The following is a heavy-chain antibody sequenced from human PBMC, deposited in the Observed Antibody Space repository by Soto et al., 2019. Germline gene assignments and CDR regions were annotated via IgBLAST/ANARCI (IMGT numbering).Heavy chain of an antibody. Sequence: PSETLSLTCAVYGGSLSGYFWNWIRQSPGKGLEWIGEINHGGTTNYNPSLKSRVTMSLDTSKNQFSLRLTSVTAADTAVYYCARQGWDSSYYGDDFWGQGTLVTVSS. D-gene: IGHD3-22*01. CDR2: INHGGTT. CDR3: ARQGWDSSYYGDDF. CDR1: GGSLSGYF. V-gene: IGHV4-34*01. J-gene: IGHJ4*02.